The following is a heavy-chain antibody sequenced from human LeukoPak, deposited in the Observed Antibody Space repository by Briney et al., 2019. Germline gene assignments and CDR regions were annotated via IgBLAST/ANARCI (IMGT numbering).Heavy chain of an antibody. CDR1: GLTFSSYA. CDR2: ILYDGSYQ. Sequence: GGSLRLSCAVSGLTFSSYAMHWVRQAPGTGLEWVAVILYDGSYQYYADSVKGRFTISRDTASNPMHLEMNNLRTEDTAVYYCMRDYMGWFDPWGQGTLVTVSS. CDR3: MRDYMGWFDP. V-gene: IGHV3-30*04. D-gene: IGHD3-10*01. J-gene: IGHJ5*02.